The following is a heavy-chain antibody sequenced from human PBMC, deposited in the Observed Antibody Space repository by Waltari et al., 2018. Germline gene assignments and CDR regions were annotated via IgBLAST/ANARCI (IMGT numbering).Heavy chain of an antibody. CDR2: INRDGSST. D-gene: IGHD5-12*01. Sequence: EVQLVESGGGLVQPGGSLRLPCAASGFAFSSYWMYWVRQAPGKGLVWVSRINRDGSSTSYADSVKGRFTISRDNAKNTLYLQMNSLRAEDTAVYYCAREYLSGPPEGYWGQGTLVTVSS. CDR3: AREYLSGPPEGY. CDR1: GFAFSSYW. J-gene: IGHJ4*02. V-gene: IGHV3-74*01.